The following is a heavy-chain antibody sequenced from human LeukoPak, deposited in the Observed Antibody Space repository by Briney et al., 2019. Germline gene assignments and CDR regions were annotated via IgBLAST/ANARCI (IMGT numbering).Heavy chain of an antibody. J-gene: IGHJ3*02. D-gene: IGHD2-2*01. Sequence: SETLSLTCTLSGGSISSGDYYWSWIRQPPGKGLEWIGYIYYSGSTYYNPSLKSRVTISVDTSKNQFSLKLSSVTAADTAVYYCARVGHCSSTSCYFGAFDIWGQGTMVTVSS. CDR2: IYYSGST. CDR3: ARVGHCSSTSCYFGAFDI. CDR1: GGSISSGDYY. V-gene: IGHV4-30-4*08.